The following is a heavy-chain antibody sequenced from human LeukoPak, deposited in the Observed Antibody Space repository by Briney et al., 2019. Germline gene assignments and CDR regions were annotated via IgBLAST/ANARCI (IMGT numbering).Heavy chain of an antibody. J-gene: IGHJ4*02. CDR2: ISSSSSYI. CDR1: GFTFNSYS. CDR3: ARSNAAAGTYFDY. V-gene: IGHV3-21*01. D-gene: IGHD6-13*01. Sequence: GGSLRLSCAASGFTFNSYSMNWVRQAPGKGLEWFSSISSSSSYIYYADSVKGRFTISRDNAKNPLYLQMNSLRAEDTAVYYCARSNAAAGTYFDYWGQGTLVTVSS.